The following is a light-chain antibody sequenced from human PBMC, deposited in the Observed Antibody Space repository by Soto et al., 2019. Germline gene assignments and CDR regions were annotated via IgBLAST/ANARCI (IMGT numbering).Light chain of an antibody. V-gene: IGKV3-20*01. CDR1: QSVNNNY. CDR2: GAS. Sequence: EIVLTQSPGTLSLSPGERATLSCRASQSVNNNYLAWYHQKPGQAARLLIYGASSRATGISDRFSGSGSGTDFTLSISRLEPEDFAVYYCQQYGSSPWTFGQGTKVEIK. CDR3: QQYGSSPWT. J-gene: IGKJ1*01.